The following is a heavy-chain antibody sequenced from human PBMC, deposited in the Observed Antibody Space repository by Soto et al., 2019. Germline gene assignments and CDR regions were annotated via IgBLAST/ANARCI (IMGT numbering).Heavy chain of an antibody. J-gene: IGHJ1*01. Sequence: QVQLVQSGAEVKKPGSSVKVSCKASGGTFSSYTISWVRQAPGQGLEWMGRIIPILGIANYAQKFQGRVTITADKSTSTAYMELSSLRSEDTAVYYCARDGGPTTVVTYTWGYFQHWGQGTLVTVSS. CDR2: IIPILGIA. CDR3: ARDGGPTTVVTYTWGYFQH. CDR1: GGTFSSYT. V-gene: IGHV1-69*08. D-gene: IGHD4-17*01.